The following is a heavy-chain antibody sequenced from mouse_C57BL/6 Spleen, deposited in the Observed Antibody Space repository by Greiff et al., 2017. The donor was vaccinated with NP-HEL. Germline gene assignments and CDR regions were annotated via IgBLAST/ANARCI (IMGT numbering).Heavy chain of an antibody. CDR3: ARAWLLSYFDY. D-gene: IGHD2-3*01. V-gene: IGHV5-16*01. Sequence: EVKVVESEGGLVQPGSSMKLSCTASGFTFSDYYMAWVRQVPEKGLEWVANINYDGSSTYYLDSLKSRFIISRDNAKNILYLQMSSLKSEDTATYYCARAWLLSYFDYWGQGTTLTVSS. CDR1: GFTFSDYY. J-gene: IGHJ2*01. CDR2: INYDGSST.